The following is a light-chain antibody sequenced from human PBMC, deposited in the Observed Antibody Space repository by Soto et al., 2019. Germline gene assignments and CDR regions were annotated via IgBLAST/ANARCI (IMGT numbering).Light chain of an antibody. V-gene: IGLV1-40*01. Sequence: QSVLTQPPSVSGAPGQRVTISCTGSSSNIGAGYDVHWYQQLPGTAPKLLIYGNSNRPSGVPDRFSGSKSGTSASLASTGLQAEDGADYYCQSYDSSLSALFGGGTKLTVL. J-gene: IGLJ3*02. CDR1: SSNIGAGYD. CDR3: QSYDSSLSAL. CDR2: GNS.